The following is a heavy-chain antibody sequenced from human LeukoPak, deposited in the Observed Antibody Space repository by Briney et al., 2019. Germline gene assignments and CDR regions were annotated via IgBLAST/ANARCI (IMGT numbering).Heavy chain of an antibody. J-gene: IGHJ4*02. D-gene: IGHD6-13*01. CDR1: GYTFTSYY. V-gene: IGHV1-46*01. CDR3: AREPRYSSSWYVDY. CDR2: INPSGGST. Sequence: ASVKVSCTASGYTFTSYYMHWVRQAPGQGLGWMGIINPSGGSTRYAQKSQGRLTMTRDTYTSTVYMELSSLRSEDTAVYYCAREPRYSSSWYVDYWGQGTLVTVSS.